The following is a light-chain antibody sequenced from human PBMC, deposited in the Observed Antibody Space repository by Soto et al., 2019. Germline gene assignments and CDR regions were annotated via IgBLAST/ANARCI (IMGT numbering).Light chain of an antibody. CDR3: QQYDKYST. Sequence: IQMTQSPSTLSASVGDTVTITCRASQTISVSLAWYRQKPGKAPNLLIYDASTLQEGVPSRFSGSGSGTDFPLTVTRLQPDDFATYFCQQYDKYSTFGHGTKVDVK. CDR1: QTISVS. V-gene: IGKV1-5*01. J-gene: IGKJ1*01. CDR2: DAS.